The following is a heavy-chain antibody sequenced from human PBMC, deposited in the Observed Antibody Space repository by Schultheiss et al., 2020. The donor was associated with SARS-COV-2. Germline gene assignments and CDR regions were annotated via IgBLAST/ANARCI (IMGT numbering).Heavy chain of an antibody. J-gene: IGHJ4*02. D-gene: IGHD1-26*01. V-gene: IGHV1-18*01. CDR3: ARVEGSYSLSFDY. Sequence: GESLKISCKASGYTFTSYGISWVRQAPGQGLEWMGWISAYNGNTNYAQKLQGRVTLTTDKSTGTAYMEVMTLTSDDTAVYYCARVEGSYSLSFDYWGQGTLVTVAS. CDR2: ISAYNGNT. CDR1: GYTFTSYG.